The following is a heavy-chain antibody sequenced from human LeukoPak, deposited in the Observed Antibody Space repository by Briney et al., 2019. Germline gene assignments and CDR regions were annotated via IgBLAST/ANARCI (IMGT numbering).Heavy chain of an antibody. CDR1: GGTFSSYA. J-gene: IGHJ4*02. D-gene: IGHD5-12*01. CDR2: IIPIFGTA. V-gene: IGHV1-69*13. CDR3: ARDLNSGYAYFDY. Sequence: GASVKVSFKASGGTFSSYAISWVRQAPGQGLEWMGGIIPIFGTANYAQKFQGRVTITADESTSTAYMELSSLRSEDTAVYYCARDLNSGYAYFDYWGQGTLVTVSS.